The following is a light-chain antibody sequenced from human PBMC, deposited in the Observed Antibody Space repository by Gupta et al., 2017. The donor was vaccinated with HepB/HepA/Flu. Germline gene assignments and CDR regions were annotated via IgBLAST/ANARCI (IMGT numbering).Light chain of an antibody. CDR3: SAWDSSLNVPV. CDR1: SNNVGNEG. J-gene: IGLJ2*01. CDR2: RNN. V-gene: IGLV10-54*04. Sequence: QAGLTQPPSVSTDLGQTATLTCTGNSNNVGNEGATWLQQHQGHPPKLLSYRNNNRPSGIAERVSVSRSGNTASLTITGLQPEDEADYYCSAWDSSLNVPVLGGGIKLTVL.